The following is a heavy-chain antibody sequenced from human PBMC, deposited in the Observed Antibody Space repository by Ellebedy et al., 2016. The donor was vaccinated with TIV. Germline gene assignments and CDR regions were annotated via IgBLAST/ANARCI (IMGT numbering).Heavy chain of an antibody. CDR3: ARLDWSDVDLRHFYFDY. D-gene: IGHD1-1*01. V-gene: IGHV3-9*01. CDR1: GFTFDDYA. J-gene: IGHJ4*02. CDR2: ISWNSGTI. Sequence: SLKISCAASGFTFDDYAMHWVRQPPGKGLEWVSTISWNSGTIGYADSVKGRFTISRDNAKNSLYLQMTSLRAEDTAVYFCARLDWSDVDLRHFYFDYWGQGTQVTVSS.